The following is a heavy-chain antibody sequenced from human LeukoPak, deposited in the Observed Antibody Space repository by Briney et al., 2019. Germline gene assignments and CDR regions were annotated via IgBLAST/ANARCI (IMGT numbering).Heavy chain of an antibody. V-gene: IGHV4-34*01. J-gene: IGHJ4*02. CDR2: INHRRST. CDR1: GGSFSGYY. Sequence: PSETLSLTCAVYGGSFSGYYWSWIRQPPGKGLEWIGEINHRRSTNYNPSLKSRVTISVHTSKNQFSLKLSSVTAADTAVYYCARGRLVVARDQWFGSCYYYFDYWGQGTLVTVSS. D-gene: IGHD3-22*01. CDR3: ARGRLVVARDQWFGSCYYYFDY.